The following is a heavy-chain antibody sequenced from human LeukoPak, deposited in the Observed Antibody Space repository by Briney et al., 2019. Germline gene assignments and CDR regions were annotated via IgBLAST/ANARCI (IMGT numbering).Heavy chain of an antibody. CDR2: ISAYNGNT. D-gene: IGHD3-9*01. CDR3: ARDRAYYDILTGYYTFDY. V-gene: IGHV1-18*01. CDR1: GYTFTSYG. Sequence: ASVKVSCKASGYTFTSYGISCVRQAPGQGLEWMGWISAYNGNTNYAQKLQGRVTMTTDTSTSTAYMELRSLRSDDTAVYYCARDRAYYDILTGYYTFDYWGQGTLVTVSS. J-gene: IGHJ4*02.